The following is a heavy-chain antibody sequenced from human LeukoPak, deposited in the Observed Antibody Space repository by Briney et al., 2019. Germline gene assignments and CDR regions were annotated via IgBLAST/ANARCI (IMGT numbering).Heavy chain of an antibody. V-gene: IGHV3-30*02. Sequence: SGGSLRLSCSASGFSFSTYAMTWVRQAPGKGLEWVAFIRYDGSNKYYADSVKGRFTISRDNSKNTLYLQMNSLRAEDTAVYYCAKDQLYYMDVWGKGTTVTVSS. D-gene: IGHD2-2*01. CDR3: AKDQLYYMDV. CDR2: IRYDGSNK. J-gene: IGHJ6*03. CDR1: GFSFSTYA.